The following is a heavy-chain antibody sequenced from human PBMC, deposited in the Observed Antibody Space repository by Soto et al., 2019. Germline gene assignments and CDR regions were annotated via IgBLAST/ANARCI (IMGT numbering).Heavy chain of an antibody. CDR2: IKQDGSEK. J-gene: IGHJ5*02. CDR1: GLTFSTYW. V-gene: IGHV3-7*01. CDR3: ARDQALYSGSLSGFDP. D-gene: IGHD6-13*01. Sequence: GGSLRLSCAASGLTFSTYWMSWVRQAPGKGLEWVANIKQDGSEKYYVDSVKGRFTISRDNAKNTLYLQMNSLRAEDTAVYYCARDQALYSGSLSGFDPWGQGTLVTVSS.